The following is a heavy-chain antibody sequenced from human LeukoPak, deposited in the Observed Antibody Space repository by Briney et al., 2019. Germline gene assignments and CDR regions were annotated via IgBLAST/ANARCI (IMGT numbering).Heavy chain of an antibody. J-gene: IGHJ3*02. CDR3: ARDHHRRLYDSQARDTFDI. Sequence: PGGSLRLSCEASGFTFTTYSMTWVRQAPGKGLEWVSIISSGSSAIFSADALKGRFTISRDDAKNLLYLDMNSLRAEDTAVYYCARDHHRRLYDSQARDTFDIWGQGTMVTVSS. CDR2: ISSGSSAI. V-gene: IGHV3-21*01. D-gene: IGHD3-22*01. CDR1: GFTFTTYS.